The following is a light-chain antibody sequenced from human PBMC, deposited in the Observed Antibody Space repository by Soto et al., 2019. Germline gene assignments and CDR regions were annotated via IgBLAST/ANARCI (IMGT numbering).Light chain of an antibody. J-gene: IGLJ3*02. CDR2: EVS. CDR1: SSDVGGYNY. Sequence: QSALTQPASMSGSPGQSITISCTGTSSDVGGYNYVSWYQHHPGKAPKLMIYEVSNRPSGVSNRFSGSKSGNTASLTISGLQAEDEGDYSCSSYTTTSTLEGVFGGGTKLTVL. V-gene: IGLV2-14*01. CDR3: SSYTTTSTLEGV.